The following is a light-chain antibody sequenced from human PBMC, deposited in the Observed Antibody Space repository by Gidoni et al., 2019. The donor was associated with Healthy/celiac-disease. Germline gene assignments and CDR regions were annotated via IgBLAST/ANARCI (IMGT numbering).Light chain of an antibody. CDR1: SSDVGGYNY. Sequence: QSALTQPASVSGSPGQSITISCTGTSSDVGGYNYVYWYQQHPGKAPKLMIYDVSNRPSGVSNRFSGSKSCNAASLTISGLQADDEADYYCSSYTSSSTLVFGGGTKLTVL. J-gene: IGLJ2*01. CDR3: SSYTSSSTLV. CDR2: DVS. V-gene: IGLV2-14*01.